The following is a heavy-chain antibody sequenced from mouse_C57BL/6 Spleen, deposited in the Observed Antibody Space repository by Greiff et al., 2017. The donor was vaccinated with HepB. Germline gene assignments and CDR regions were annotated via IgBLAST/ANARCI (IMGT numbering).Heavy chain of an antibody. J-gene: IGHJ3*01. CDR2: IDPEDGDT. CDR1: GFNIKDYY. D-gene: IGHD1-1*01. CDR3: TVITTVVGRFAY. Sequence: VQLQQSGAELVRPGASVKLSCTASGFNIKDYYMHWVKQRPEQGLEWIGRIDPEDGDTEYAPKFQGKATMTADTSSNTAYLQLSSLTSEDTAVYYCTVITTVVGRFAYWGQGTLVTVSA. V-gene: IGHV14-1*01.